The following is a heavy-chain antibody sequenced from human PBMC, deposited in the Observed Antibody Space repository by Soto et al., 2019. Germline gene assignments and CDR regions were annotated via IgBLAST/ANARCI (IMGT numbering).Heavy chain of an antibody. J-gene: IGHJ4*02. CDR3: SRGYPPRDQLGNLPGAF. Sequence: QVQLVQSGAEVMQPGASVKVSCKASGYTFTSYYIQWVRQAPGQGLEWMGIINPSGGSTNYAQKFQGRVNMTRDTSTSTVYMELSSLQSEDTAIYYCSRGYPPRDQLGNLPGAFWGQGTLVTVSS. D-gene: IGHD1-1*01. V-gene: IGHV1-46*03. CDR2: INPSGGST. CDR1: GYTFTSYY.